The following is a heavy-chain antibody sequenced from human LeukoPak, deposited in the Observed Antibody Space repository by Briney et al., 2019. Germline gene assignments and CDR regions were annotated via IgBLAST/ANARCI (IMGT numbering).Heavy chain of an antibody. V-gene: IGHV3-15*07. J-gene: IGHJ4*02. CDR1: GFTFSSAW. Sequence: GGSLRLSCAASGFTFSSAWMNWVRQAPGKGLEWVGRIKSETDGGTTDYAAPVKGTFTIARDDSENTLYLQMNSLKTEDTAVYYCTRRSSAAGRPYFDYWGQGTLVTVSS. CDR2: IKSETDGGTT. D-gene: IGHD6-13*01. CDR3: TRRSSAAGRPYFDY.